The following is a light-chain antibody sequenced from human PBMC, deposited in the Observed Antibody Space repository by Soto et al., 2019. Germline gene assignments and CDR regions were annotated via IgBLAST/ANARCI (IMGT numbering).Light chain of an antibody. V-gene: IGKV3-11*01. J-gene: IGKJ3*01. Sequence: EIVLTQSPATLSLSPGERATLSCRASQSISSYLAWYQQKPDQAPRLLIYDASNRATGIPARFRGSGSGTDFTLTISSLEPEAFAVYYCHQRSTWPFTFGPGTKVDIK. CDR1: QSISSY. CDR2: DAS. CDR3: HQRSTWPFT.